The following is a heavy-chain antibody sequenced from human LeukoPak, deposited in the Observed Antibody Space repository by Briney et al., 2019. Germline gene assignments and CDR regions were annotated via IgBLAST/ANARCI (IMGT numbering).Heavy chain of an antibody. D-gene: IGHD6-25*01. CDR2: VSGHNGDT. V-gene: IGHV1-18*01. Sequence: ASVKVSCKASGYTFTSYGVTWVRQAPGQGLEWMGWVSGHNGDTDYARKLQGRVTMTIVTSTSTAYMELRNLISDDTAVYFCARDRHSGYSSVWYDHWGQGTLVTVSS. CDR1: GYTFTSYG. CDR3: ARDRHSGYSSVWYDH. J-gene: IGHJ5*02.